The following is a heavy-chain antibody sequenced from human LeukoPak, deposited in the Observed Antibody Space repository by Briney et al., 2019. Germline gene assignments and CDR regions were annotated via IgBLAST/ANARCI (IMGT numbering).Heavy chain of an antibody. CDR2: VNPNSGDT. CDR3: ARPLWYQLLQGYYGMDV. V-gene: IGHV1-2*02. D-gene: IGHD2-2*01. CDR1: GYTFTGYY. Sequence: ASVKVSCKASGYTFTGYYMHWVRQAPGQGLEWMGWVNPNSGDTNHAQKFQGRVTMTSDTSISTAYMELSRLRSDDTAVYYCARPLWYQLLQGYYGMDVWGQGTTVTVSS. J-gene: IGHJ6*02.